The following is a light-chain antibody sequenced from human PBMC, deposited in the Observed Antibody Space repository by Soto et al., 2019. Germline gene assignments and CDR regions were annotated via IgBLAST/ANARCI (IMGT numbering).Light chain of an antibody. Sequence: EIVLTQSPGTLSLSPGERATLSCRASQSVSSSYLAWYQQKPGQAPRLLIYGASSRATGNRDRFSGSGSGTDFTLTISRLEPEDFAVYYCQQYGSSPLTFGQGKRLEIK. V-gene: IGKV3-20*01. CDR2: GAS. CDR1: QSVSSSY. CDR3: QQYGSSPLT. J-gene: IGKJ5*01.